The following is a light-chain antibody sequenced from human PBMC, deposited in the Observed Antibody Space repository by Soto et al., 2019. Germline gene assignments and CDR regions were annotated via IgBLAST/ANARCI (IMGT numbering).Light chain of an antibody. CDR3: QRYNISPFP. V-gene: IGKV3-20*01. CDR2: AAP. CDR1: QSVSSSY. Sequence: EIVLTQSQGTLSLSPGERATLSCRASQSVSSSYLAWYQQKPGQAPKLLIYAAPSMSTGIPYRFSGSGSGTGFTLTISRLEPEDFAVYYCQRYNISPFPFGQGTRLEIK. J-gene: IGKJ2*01.